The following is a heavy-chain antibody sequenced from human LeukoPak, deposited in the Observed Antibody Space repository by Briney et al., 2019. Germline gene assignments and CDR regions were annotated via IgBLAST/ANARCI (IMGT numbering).Heavy chain of an antibody. J-gene: IGHJ4*02. CDR2: VYHSGST. Sequence: SETLSLICTVSGASLSSHYWSWIRQPPGGGLEWIGHVYHSGSTSYNPSLESRVSISIDTSKNQFSLKLSSVTAADTAIYYCSTNMLRGLHFDYWGQGTLVAVS. V-gene: IGHV4-59*11. D-gene: IGHD3-10*01. CDR1: GASLSSHY. CDR3: STNMLRGLHFDY.